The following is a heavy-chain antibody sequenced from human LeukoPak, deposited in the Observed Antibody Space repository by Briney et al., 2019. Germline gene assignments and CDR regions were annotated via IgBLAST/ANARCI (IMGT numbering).Heavy chain of an antibody. CDR2: IRYDGSNK. CDR1: GFTFSSYG. J-gene: IGHJ4*02. D-gene: IGHD6-19*01. V-gene: IGHV3-30*02. Sequence: GGSLRLSCAASGFTFSSYGMHWVRQAPGKGLEWVAFIRYDGSNKYYADSVKGRLTISRDSSKNTLYLQMNSLRAEDTAVYYCAKVKDGYSSGWYSQTADYWGQGTLVTVSS. CDR3: AKVKDGYSSGWYSQTADY.